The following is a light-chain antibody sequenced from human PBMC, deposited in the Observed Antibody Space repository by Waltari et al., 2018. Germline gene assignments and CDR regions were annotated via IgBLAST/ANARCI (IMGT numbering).Light chain of an antibody. CDR3: QQYKSYKT. CDR1: QSVSSN. CDR2: GAS. Sequence: EIVMTQSPATLSVSPGERATLSCRASQSVSSNLAWYQQKPGQAPRLLIYGASTRATGIPARFSGSGSGTEFTLTISSLQPDDFATYYCQQYKSYKTFGQGTKVGIK. V-gene: IGKV3-15*01. J-gene: IGKJ1*01.